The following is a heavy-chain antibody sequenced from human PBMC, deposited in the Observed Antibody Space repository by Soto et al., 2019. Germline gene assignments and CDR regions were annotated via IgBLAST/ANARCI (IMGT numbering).Heavy chain of an antibody. CDR3: ARDRYSSSPDFDY. CDR2: IYYNGDT. CDR1: GASVSSYH. J-gene: IGHJ4*02. Sequence: EPLSLTCAVSGASVSSYHWTWIRQPPGKGLEWIGYIYYNGDTKYNPSLKSRVTISLDTSKNQFYLKLNSVTAADTAVYFWARDRYSSSPDFDYWGQGTRVTVSS. D-gene: IGHD3-22*01. V-gene: IGHV4-59*02.